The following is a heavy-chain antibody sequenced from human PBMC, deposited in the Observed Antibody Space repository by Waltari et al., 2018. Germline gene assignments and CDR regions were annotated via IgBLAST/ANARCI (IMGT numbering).Heavy chain of an antibody. CDR2: IYYRGSP. Sequence: QVQLQESGPGLVKPSETLSLTCTVSGGSISSYYWSWIRQPPGKGLECIGYIYYRGSPNYNPSLKIRVTMSGYTSKTQFSLKRTFVTAADTAVYYCAGGGGYSSGWSHWGQGTLVTVSS. J-gene: IGHJ4*02. CDR3: AGGGGYSSGWSH. D-gene: IGHD6-19*01. V-gene: IGHV4-59*01. CDR1: GGSISSYY.